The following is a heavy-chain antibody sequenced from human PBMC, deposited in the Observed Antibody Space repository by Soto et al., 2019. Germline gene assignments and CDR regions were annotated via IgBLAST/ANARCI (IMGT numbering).Heavy chain of an antibody. CDR3: ASGYCSGGSCYYFYYYGMDG. Sequence: SVKVSCKASGGTFSSYAISWVRQAPGQGLEWMGGIIPIFGTANYAQKFQGRVTITADESTSTAYMELSSLRSEDTAVYYCASGYCSGGSCYYFYYYGMDGWGQGTTVTVSS. D-gene: IGHD2-15*01. J-gene: IGHJ6*02. CDR2: IIPIFGTA. V-gene: IGHV1-69*13. CDR1: GGTFSSYA.